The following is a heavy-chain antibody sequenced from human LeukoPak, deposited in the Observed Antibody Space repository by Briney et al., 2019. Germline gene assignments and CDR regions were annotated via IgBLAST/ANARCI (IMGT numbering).Heavy chain of an antibody. J-gene: IGHJ4*02. Sequence: TGGSLRLSCAASGFTFSSYGMHWVRQAPGKGLEWVAFIRYDGSNKYYADSVKGRFTISRDNSKNTLYLQMNSLKTEDTAVYYCTRDSGMIVVWGQGTLVTVSS. CDR3: TRDSGMIVV. D-gene: IGHD3-22*01. V-gene: IGHV3-30*02. CDR1: GFTFSSYG. CDR2: IRYDGSNK.